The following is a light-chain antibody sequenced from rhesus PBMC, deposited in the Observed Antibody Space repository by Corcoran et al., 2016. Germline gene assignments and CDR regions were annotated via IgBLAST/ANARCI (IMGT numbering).Light chain of an antibody. CDR3: RQDYSGPRT. Sequence: ETVMTQSPATLSLSPGERAILSCRASQSVSSRLAWYQQKLGQAPRLLIYDASRRSTGIPDRFSGSGSGTEFTLTISSLEPGDVGVYYCRQDYSGPRTFGQVTKVEIK. V-gene: IGKV3-17*03. CDR2: DAS. J-gene: IGKJ1*01. CDR1: QSVSSR.